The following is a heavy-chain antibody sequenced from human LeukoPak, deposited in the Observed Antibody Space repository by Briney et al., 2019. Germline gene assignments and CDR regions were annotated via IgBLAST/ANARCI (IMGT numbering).Heavy chain of an antibody. CDR2: ISSGSSHI. D-gene: IGHD3-10*01. CDR3: ARVISGSYGRANYYYYYGMDV. J-gene: IGHJ6*02. Sequence: PGGSLRLSCAASGFTFSGHNMNWVRQAPGKGLEWVSSISSGSSHIYYTDSVKGRFTVSRDDAKNSLYLQMNSLRDEDTAVYYCARVISGSYGRANYYYYYGMDVWGQGTTVTVSS. CDR1: GFTFSGHN. V-gene: IGHV3-21*01.